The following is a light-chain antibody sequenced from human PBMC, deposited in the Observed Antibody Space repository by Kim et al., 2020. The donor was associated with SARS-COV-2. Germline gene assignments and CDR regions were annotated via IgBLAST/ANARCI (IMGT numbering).Light chain of an antibody. Sequence: ALGHTVRITCQGDSLRSYYASWYQQKPGQAPVLVIYGKNNRPSGIPDRFSGSSSGNTASLTITGAQAEDEADYYCNSRDSSGNSVVFGGGTKLTVL. V-gene: IGLV3-19*01. CDR1: SLRSYY. CDR2: GKN. J-gene: IGLJ2*01. CDR3: NSRDSSGNSVV.